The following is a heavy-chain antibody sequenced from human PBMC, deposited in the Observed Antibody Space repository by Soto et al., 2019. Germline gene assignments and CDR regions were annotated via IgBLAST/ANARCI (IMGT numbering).Heavy chain of an antibody. J-gene: IGHJ4*02. CDR2: ISGSGGST. Sequence: LSLTCAASGFPFSSYAMSWVRQAPGKGLEWVSAISGSGGSTYYADSVKGRFTISRDNSKNTLYLQMNSLRAEDTAVYYCAKSPGDCSSTSCYYPFDYWGQGTLVTVSS. CDR3: AKSPGDCSSTSCYYPFDY. CDR1: GFPFSSYA. D-gene: IGHD2-2*01. V-gene: IGHV3-23*01.